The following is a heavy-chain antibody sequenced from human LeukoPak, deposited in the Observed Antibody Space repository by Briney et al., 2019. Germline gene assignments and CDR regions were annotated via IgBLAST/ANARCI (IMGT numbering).Heavy chain of an antibody. V-gene: IGHV4-39*02. CDR1: GGSFSSYY. Sequence: NPSETLSLTCAVYGGSFSSYYWGWIRQPPGKGLEWIGSIYYSGSTYYNPSLKSRVTISVDTSKNQFSLKLSSVTAADTAVYYCARDLYRAYYYDSSRYYLDDYWGQGTLVTVSS. J-gene: IGHJ4*02. CDR2: IYYSGST. CDR3: ARDLYRAYYYDSSRYYLDDY. D-gene: IGHD3-22*01.